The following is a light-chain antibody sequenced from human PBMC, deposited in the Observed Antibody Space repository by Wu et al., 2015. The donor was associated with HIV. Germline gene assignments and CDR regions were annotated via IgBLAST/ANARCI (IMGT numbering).Light chain of an antibody. V-gene: IGKV3-20*01. CDR1: QSVTTNS. J-gene: IGKJ1*01. CDR3: QQYGSSGT. CDR2: GAS. Sequence: DIVLTQSPGTLSLSSGERATLSCRASQSVTTNSLVWYQQKPGQAPRLLIYGASSRATGIPDRFSGSGSGTDFTLTISRLEPEDFAVYYCQQYGSSGTFGQGTKVEIK.